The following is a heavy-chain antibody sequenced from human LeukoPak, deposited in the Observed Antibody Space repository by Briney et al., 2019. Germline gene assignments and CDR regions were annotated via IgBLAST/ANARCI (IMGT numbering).Heavy chain of an antibody. Sequence: GGSLRLSCAASGFTFSSYSMNWVRQAPGKGLEWVSSICSSSSYIYYADSVKGRFTISRDNAKNSLYLQMNSLRAEDTAVYYCARDWYCSSTSCPLDYWGQGTLVTVSS. J-gene: IGHJ4*02. CDR2: ICSSSSYI. V-gene: IGHV3-21*01. CDR3: ARDWYCSSTSCPLDY. D-gene: IGHD2-2*01. CDR1: GFTFSSYS.